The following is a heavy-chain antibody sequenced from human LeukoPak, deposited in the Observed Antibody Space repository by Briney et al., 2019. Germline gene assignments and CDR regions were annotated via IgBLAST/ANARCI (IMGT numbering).Heavy chain of an antibody. CDR2: ISDTDDRT. V-gene: IGHV3-23*01. Sequence: GGSLRLSCAASGFTVSSYDMSWVRQAPGKGLEGVSAISDTDDRTYYADSVKGRFTNSRDNYKNTLSLQMNSLRGEDAAVYYCATVTWSTAGTTPYVCWGQGTLVTVSS. CDR1: GFTVSSYD. CDR3: ATVTWSTAGTTPYVC. J-gene: IGHJ4*02. D-gene: IGHD1-1*01.